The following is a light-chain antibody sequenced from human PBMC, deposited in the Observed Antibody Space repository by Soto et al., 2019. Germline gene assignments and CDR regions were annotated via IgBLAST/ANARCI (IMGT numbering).Light chain of an antibody. J-gene: IGLJ2*01. CDR3: SLYVGSNNLV. Sequence: QSVLTQPPSASGTPGQRVTISCSGSSSNIGSNTVNWYQQHPGKAPKLMIYEVIKRPSGVPDRFSGSRSGNTASLTVSGLQADDEADYYCSLYVGSNNLVFGGGTKLTVL. CDR2: EVI. CDR1: SSNIGSNT. V-gene: IGLV2-8*01.